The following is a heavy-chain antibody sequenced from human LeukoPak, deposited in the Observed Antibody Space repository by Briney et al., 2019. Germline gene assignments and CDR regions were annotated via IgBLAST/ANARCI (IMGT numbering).Heavy chain of an antibody. CDR1: GYTFTGYY. D-gene: IGHD1-1*01. CDR3: ARDRDWNDVGVGFDP. V-gene: IGHV1-2*02. CDR2: INPNSGST. Sequence: ASVKVSCKASGYTFTGYYMHWVRQAPGQGLEWMGWINPNSGSTNYAQKFQDRVTMTRDTSISTAYMELSRLRSDDTAVYYCARDRDWNDVGVGFDPWGQGTLVTVSS. J-gene: IGHJ5*02.